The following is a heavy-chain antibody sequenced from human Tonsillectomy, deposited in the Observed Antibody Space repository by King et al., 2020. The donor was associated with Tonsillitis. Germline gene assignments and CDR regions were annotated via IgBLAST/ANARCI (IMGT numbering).Heavy chain of an antibody. Sequence: QLQESGPGLVKPSETLSLTCTVSGGSVSSGSYYWSWIRQPPGKGLEWIGYIYYSGSTNYNPSLKSRVTISVDTSKNQFSLKLSSVTAADTAVYYCARVVDTAMVHGFDYWGQGTLVTVSS. J-gene: IGHJ4*02. CDR2: IYYSGST. V-gene: IGHV4-61*01. CDR3: ARVVDTAMVHGFDY. D-gene: IGHD5-18*01. CDR1: GGSVSSGSYY.